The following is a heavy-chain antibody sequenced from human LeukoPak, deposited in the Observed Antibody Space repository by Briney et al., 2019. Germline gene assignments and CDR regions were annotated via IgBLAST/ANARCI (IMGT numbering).Heavy chain of an antibody. Sequence: SETLSLTCAVYGGSFSGYYWSWIRQPPGKGLEWIGSIYHSGSTYYNPSLKSRVTISVDTSKNQFSLKLSSVTAADTAVYYCARGPFDSSGYIPYYFDYWGQGTLVTVSS. CDR2: IYHSGST. CDR1: GGSFSGYY. D-gene: IGHD3-22*01. V-gene: IGHV4-34*01. J-gene: IGHJ4*02. CDR3: ARGPFDSSGYIPYYFDY.